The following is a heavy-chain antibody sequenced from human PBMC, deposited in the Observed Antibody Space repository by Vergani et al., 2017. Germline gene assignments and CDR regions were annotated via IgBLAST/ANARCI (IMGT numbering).Heavy chain of an antibody. J-gene: IGHJ4*02. Sequence: EVQLVESGGGLVQPGGSLRLSCAASGFTFSSYWMSWVRQAPGKGLEWVANIKQDGSEKYYVDSVKGRFTISRDNAKNSLYLQMNSLRAEDTAVYYCARGEPGYSYGYGSIDYWGQGTPVTVSS. CDR1: GFTFSSYW. V-gene: IGHV3-7*01. CDR3: ARGEPGYSYGYGSIDY. D-gene: IGHD5-18*01. CDR2: IKQDGSEK.